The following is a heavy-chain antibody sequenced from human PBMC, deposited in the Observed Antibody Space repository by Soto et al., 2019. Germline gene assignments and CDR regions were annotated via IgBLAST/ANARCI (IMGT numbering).Heavy chain of an antibody. CDR1: GESISSSSYY. D-gene: IGHD2-21*02. Sequence: SETLSLTCIVSGESISSSSYYWSWIRQPPGKGLEWIGSIYYSGRTYYNPSFKSRVTISIDTSKNQFSLKLSSVTATDTAVYYCARQRTTVVTQAYFDHWGQGALVTVSS. J-gene: IGHJ4*02. CDR2: IYYSGRT. V-gene: IGHV4-39*01. CDR3: ARQRTTVVTQAYFDH.